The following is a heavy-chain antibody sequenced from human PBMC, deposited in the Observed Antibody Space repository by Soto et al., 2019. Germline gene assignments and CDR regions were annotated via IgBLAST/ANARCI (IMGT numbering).Heavy chain of an antibody. CDR2: IKSKTYGGTT. Sequence: EVQLEESGGGLVKSGGSLRVSCAASGFSFSNAWMNWVRQAPGKGLEWVGRIKSKTYGGTTDYAAPVKGRFIISRDDSKNTLYLQMNSLKTEDTAVYYCTTVDWWSGSDYYYGMDVWGQGTTVTVSS. D-gene: IGHD3-3*01. V-gene: IGHV3-15*07. CDR3: TTVDWWSGSDYYYGMDV. CDR1: GFSFSNAW. J-gene: IGHJ6*02.